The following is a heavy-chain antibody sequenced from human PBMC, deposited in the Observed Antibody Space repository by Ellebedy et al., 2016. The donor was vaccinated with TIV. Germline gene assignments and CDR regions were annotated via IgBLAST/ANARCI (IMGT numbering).Heavy chain of an antibody. V-gene: IGHV3-21*01. J-gene: IGHJ6*02. CDR2: ISSSSSYI. CDR1: GFTFSSYS. Sequence: PGGSLRLSCAASGFTFSSYSMNWVRQAPGKGLEWVSSISSSSSYIYYADSVKGRFTISRDNAKNSLYLQMNSLRAEDTAVYYCARDIVVVVAATPGYYYGMDVWGQGTTVTVSS. CDR3: ARDIVVVVAATPGYYYGMDV. D-gene: IGHD2-15*01.